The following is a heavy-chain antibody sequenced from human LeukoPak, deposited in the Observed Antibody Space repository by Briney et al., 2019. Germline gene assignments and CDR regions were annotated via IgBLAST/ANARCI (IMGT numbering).Heavy chain of an antibody. CDR3: AKDETPDHRLPPWAFDI. V-gene: IGHV3-48*01. D-gene: IGHD2-15*01. Sequence: GGSLRLSCATSGITFSSYSMNWVRQAPGKGLEWLSYISSSSSTIYYADSVKGRFTISRDNAKNSLYLQMNSLRAEDTAVYYCAKDETPDHRLPPWAFDIWGQGTMVTVSS. J-gene: IGHJ3*02. CDR1: GITFSSYS. CDR2: ISSSSSTI.